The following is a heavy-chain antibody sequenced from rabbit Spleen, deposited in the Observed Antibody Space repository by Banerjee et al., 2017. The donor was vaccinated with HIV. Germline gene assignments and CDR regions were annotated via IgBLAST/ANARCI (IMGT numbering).Heavy chain of an antibody. Sequence: QQQLVESGGGLVQPGGSLKLSCKASGFDFSSYGVSWVRQAPGKGLEWIGYIDPIFGSTYCASWVNGRFTISSDNAQSTVDLKMTSLTAADTATYFCARDTSSSFSSYGMDLWGPGTLVTVS. CDR2: IDPIFGST. V-gene: IGHV1S47*01. CDR3: ARDTSSSFSSYGMDL. D-gene: IGHD1-1*01. J-gene: IGHJ6*01. CDR1: GFDFSSYG.